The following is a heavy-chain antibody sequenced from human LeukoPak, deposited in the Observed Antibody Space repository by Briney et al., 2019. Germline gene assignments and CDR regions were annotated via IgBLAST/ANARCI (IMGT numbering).Heavy chain of an antibody. J-gene: IGHJ4*02. CDR3: ARDGYFDY. CDR2: ISGNNDNT. V-gene: IGHV1-18*01. CDR1: GYTFTSYG. Sequence: ASVKVSCMASGYTFTSYGIGWVRQAPGQGLEWMGWISGNNDNTNYAQKIQGRVTMTTDTSTSTAYMELRSLRSDDTAVYYCARDGYFDYWGQGTLVTVSS.